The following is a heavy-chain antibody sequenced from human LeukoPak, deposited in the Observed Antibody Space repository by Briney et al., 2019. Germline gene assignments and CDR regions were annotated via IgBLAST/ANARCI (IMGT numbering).Heavy chain of an antibody. CDR2: VASDGKDK. CDR3: AKDLSRVPAAYYFDY. J-gene: IGHJ4*02. CDR1: EFTISSYS. Sequence: PGGSLRLSCAASEFTISSYSMNWVRQAPGKGLEWVAVVASDGKDKRYADSVKGRFTISRDNSKNTLYLQMSSLRAEDTALYYCAKDLSRVPAAYYFDYWGQGTLVTVSS. V-gene: IGHV3-30*18.